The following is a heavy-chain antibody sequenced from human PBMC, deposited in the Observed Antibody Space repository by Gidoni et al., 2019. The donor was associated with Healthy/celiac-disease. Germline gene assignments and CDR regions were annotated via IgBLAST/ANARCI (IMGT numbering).Heavy chain of an antibody. Sequence: EVQLVESGGGLVKPGGSLRLSCAASGFTFSNAWMNWVRQAPGKGLEWVGRIKSKTDGGTTDYAAPVKGRFTISRDDSKNTLYLQMNSLKTEDTAVYYCTTRPTYYYDSSGYYLLDYWGQGTLVTVSS. J-gene: IGHJ4*02. CDR2: IKSKTDGGTT. D-gene: IGHD3-22*01. CDR3: TTRPTYYYDSSGYYLLDY. CDR1: GFTFSNAW. V-gene: IGHV3-15*07.